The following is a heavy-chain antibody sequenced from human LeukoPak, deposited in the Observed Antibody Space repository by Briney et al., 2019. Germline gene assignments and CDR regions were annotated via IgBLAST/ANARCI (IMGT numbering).Heavy chain of an antibody. D-gene: IGHD2-21*01. V-gene: IGHV4-4*07. CDR1: GGSISRYY. Sequence: SETLSLTCTVSGGSISRYYWVWIPQPAGKELEWIGRIYTSGNTNYNPSLKSRVTISVDTSKNQFSLRLNSVTAADTAVYYCAKIFPGSWIDPWGQGTLVTVSS. J-gene: IGHJ5*02. CDR3: AKIFPGSWIDP. CDR2: IYTSGNT.